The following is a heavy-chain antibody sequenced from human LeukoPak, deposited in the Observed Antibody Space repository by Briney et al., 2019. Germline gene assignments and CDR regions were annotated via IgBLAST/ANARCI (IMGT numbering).Heavy chain of an antibody. CDR3: AKASSSSLYYYYMDV. CDR1: GYTFTSYG. CDR2: ISAYKGNT. V-gene: IGHV1-18*01. Sequence: ASVKVSCKASGYTFTSYGISWVRQAPGQGLEWMGWISAYKGNTNYAQKFQDRVTLTTDTSTSTAYMELRSLRSDDTAVYYCAKASSSSLYYYYMDVWGKGTTVTVSS. D-gene: IGHD6-6*01. J-gene: IGHJ6*03.